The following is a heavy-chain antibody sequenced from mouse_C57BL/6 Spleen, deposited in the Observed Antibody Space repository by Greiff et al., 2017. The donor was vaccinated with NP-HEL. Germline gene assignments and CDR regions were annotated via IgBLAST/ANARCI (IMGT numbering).Heavy chain of an antibody. Sequence: QVQLQQPGAELVKPGASVKVSCKASGYTFTSYWMHWVKQRPGQGLEWIGRIHPSDSDTNYNQKFKGKATLTVDKSSSTAYMHLSSLTSEDSAFYYCAIPHYYGSSLWFSYWGPVTLVTVSA. D-gene: IGHD1-1*01. J-gene: IGHJ3*01. CDR3: AIPHYYGSSLWFSY. V-gene: IGHV1-74*01. CDR1: GYTFTSYW. CDR2: IHPSDSDT.